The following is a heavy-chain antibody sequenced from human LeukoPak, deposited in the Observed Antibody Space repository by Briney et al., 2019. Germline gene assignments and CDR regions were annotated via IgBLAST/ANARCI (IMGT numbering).Heavy chain of an antibody. V-gene: IGHV3-48*01. D-gene: IGHD6-13*01. CDR2: ISRASSTI. J-gene: IGHJ4*02. CDR3: ARDIYSSSWVPYYFDY. Sequence: PGGSLRLSCAASGFTFSSYSINWVRQVPGKGLEWVSYISRASSTIYYADSVKGRFTISRDNAKNSLYLQMDSLRAEDTAVYYCARDIYSSSWVPYYFDYWGQGTLVTVSS. CDR1: GFTFSSYS.